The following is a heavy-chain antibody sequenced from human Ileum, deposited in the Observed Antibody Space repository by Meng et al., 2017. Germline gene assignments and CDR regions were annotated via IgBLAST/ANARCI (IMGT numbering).Heavy chain of an antibody. D-gene: IGHD7-27*01. CDR2: ISHDGNKE. J-gene: IGHJ3*02. Sequence: GGSLRLSCVASGFIFSSYPMHWVRQTPGKVLECVALISHDGNKEYHADSTKGRFTISRDDSKNTLYLQMNSLRPEDTAVYYCAGGLGIWAFDMWGQGTVVTVSS. V-gene: IGHV3-30*04. CDR1: GFIFSSYP. CDR3: AGGLGIWAFDM.